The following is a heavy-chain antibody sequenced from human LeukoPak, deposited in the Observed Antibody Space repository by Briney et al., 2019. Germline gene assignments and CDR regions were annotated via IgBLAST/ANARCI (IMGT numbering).Heavy chain of an antibody. J-gene: IGHJ4*02. CDR3: ARDQYSYGSGCYDFEY. V-gene: IGHV3-21*01. CDR1: GFTFSSYS. Sequence: GGSLRLSCAASGFTFSSYSMNWVRQAPGKGLEWVSSISTSSSYIYYADSVKGRFTISRDNAKNSLYLQMNSLRAEDTAVYYCARDQYSYGSGCYDFEYWGQGTLVTVSS. D-gene: IGHD3-10*01. CDR2: ISTSSSYI.